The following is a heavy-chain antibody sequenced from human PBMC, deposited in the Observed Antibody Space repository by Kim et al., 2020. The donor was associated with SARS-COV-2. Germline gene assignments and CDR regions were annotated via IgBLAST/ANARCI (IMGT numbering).Heavy chain of an antibody. Sequence: GGSLRLSCAASGFTFSSYGMHWVRQAPGKGLEWVAVISYDGSNKYYADSVKGRFTISRDNSKNTLYLQMNSLRAEDTAVYYCAKEHVGSGSYLEGDAFDIWGQGTMVTVSS. CDR2: ISYDGSNK. CDR3: AKEHVGSGSYLEGDAFDI. J-gene: IGHJ3*02. V-gene: IGHV3-30*18. D-gene: IGHD3-10*01. CDR1: GFTFSSYG.